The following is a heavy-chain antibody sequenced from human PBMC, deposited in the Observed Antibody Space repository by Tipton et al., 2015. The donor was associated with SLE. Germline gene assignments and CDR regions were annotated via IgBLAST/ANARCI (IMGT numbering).Heavy chain of an antibody. CDR3: ARDRHYYDSSGMDV. Sequence: SLRLSCAASGFTFSTYAMHWVRQPPGKGLEWVAVVSSDGSNSEYGDSVKGRFTISRDNAKNSLYLQMNSLGAEDTAVYYCARDRHYYDSSGMDVWGKGTTVTVSS. D-gene: IGHD3-22*01. CDR2: VSSDGSNS. V-gene: IGHV3-30*04. CDR1: GFTFSTYA. J-gene: IGHJ6*04.